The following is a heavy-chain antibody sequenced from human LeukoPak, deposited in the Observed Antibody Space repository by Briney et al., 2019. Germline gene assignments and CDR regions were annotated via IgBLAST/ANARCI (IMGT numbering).Heavy chain of an antibody. V-gene: IGHV1-24*01. CDR1: GYTLTELS. CDR2: FDPEDGET. CDR3: ATPSYSSGWYYFDY. D-gene: IGHD6-19*01. J-gene: IGHJ4*02. Sequence: ASVKVSCKVSGYTLTELSMHWVRQAPGKGLEWMGGFDPEDGETIYAQKFQGRVTMTEDTSTDTAYMELSSLRSEDTAVYYCATPSYSSGWYYFDYWGQGTLVTASS.